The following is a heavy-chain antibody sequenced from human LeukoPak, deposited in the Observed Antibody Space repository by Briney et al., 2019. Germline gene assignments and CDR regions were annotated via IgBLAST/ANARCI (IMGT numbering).Heavy chain of an antibody. CDR2: TRNKANSYIT. D-gene: IGHD6-19*01. J-gene: IGHJ4*02. V-gene: IGHV3-72*01. Sequence: GGSLRLSCATSGFTLSDYYMNWVRQAPGKGLEWVGRTRNKANSYITDYAASVKGRFTISRDDSKKSLYLQMNSLKTEDTAVYYCARPPEYSSGWYPLDYWGQGTLVTVSS. CDR3: ARPPEYSSGWYPLDY. CDR1: GFTLSDYY.